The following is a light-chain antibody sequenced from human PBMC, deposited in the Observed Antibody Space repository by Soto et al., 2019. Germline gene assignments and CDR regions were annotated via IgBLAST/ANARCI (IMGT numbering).Light chain of an antibody. Sequence: YELTQPPSVSVSPGQTASITCSGDKLGDKYACWYQQKPGQSPVLVIYQDSKRPSGIPERFSGSNSGNTATLTISGTQAMDEADYYCQAWDSSTNVFGTGTKVTVL. CDR3: QAWDSSTNV. CDR1: KLGDKY. J-gene: IGLJ1*01. V-gene: IGLV3-1*01. CDR2: QDS.